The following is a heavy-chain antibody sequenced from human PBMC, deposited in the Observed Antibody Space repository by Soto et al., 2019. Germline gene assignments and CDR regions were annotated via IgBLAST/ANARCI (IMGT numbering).Heavy chain of an antibody. J-gene: IGHJ6*01. Sequence: GGSLRLSCAASEFDFSNFAMNWVRQVPGKGLEWVAAISSGSSNIYYADSVKGRFTVSRDNSKNTLHLEMSGLKADDTAVYYCGKVVSTARIYGMEVWGQGTTVNVSS. CDR2: ISSGSSNI. CDR3: GKVVSTARIYGMEV. V-gene: IGHV3-23*01. D-gene: IGHD5-12*01. CDR1: EFDFSNFA.